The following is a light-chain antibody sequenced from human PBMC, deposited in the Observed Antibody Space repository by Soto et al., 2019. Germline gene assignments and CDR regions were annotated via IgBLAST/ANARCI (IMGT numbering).Light chain of an antibody. CDR2: DDS. CDR3: QVWDSSSDHYV. Sequence: SYELTKPPEVSVAPGQRSRMTRKGNNIGMKSLHWYQQKPGQAPVLVVYDDSDRPSGIPERFSGSNSGNTATLTISRVEAGDEADYYCQVWDSSSDHYVFGTGTKVTVL. V-gene: IGLV3-21*02. CDR1: NIGMKS. J-gene: IGLJ1*01.